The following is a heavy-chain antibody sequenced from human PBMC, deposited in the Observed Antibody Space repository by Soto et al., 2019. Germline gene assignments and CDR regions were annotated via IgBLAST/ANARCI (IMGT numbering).Heavy chain of an antibody. CDR1: GASVSSGNYY. D-gene: IGHD1-26*01. V-gene: IGHV4-61*01. CDR3: ARGSGSYYAY. Sequence: QVQLQESGPGLVKPSETLSLTCTVSGASVSSGNYYWSWIRQPPGKGLECIGYISYSGSTNYNPSLKXXVXIXXDTSKTQFSLKLSSVTAADTAVYYCARGSGSYYAYWGQGTLVTVSS. J-gene: IGHJ4*02. CDR2: ISYSGST.